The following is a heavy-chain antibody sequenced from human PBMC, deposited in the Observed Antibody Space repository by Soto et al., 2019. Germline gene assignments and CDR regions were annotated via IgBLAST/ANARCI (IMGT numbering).Heavy chain of an antibody. CDR3: AREWRDYYFDY. J-gene: IGHJ4*02. CDR1: GGSISSGGYY. CDR2: IYYSGST. Sequence: QVQLQESGPGLVKPSQTLSLTCTVSGGSISSGGYYWSWIRQHPRKGLEWIGYIYYSGSTYYNPSLKSRVTIAVDTSKNQFSLKLSSVTAADTAVYYCAREWRDYYFDYWGQGTLVTVSS. V-gene: IGHV4-31*03.